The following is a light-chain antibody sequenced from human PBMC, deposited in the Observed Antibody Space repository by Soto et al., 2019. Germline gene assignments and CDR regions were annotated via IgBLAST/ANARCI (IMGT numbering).Light chain of an antibody. CDR3: AAWDDSLSGPHVV. V-gene: IGLV1-47*01. Sequence: QSVLTQPPSASGTPGQRVTISCSGSSSNIGSNYVYWYQQLPGTAPKLLIYRNNQRPSGVPDRFSGSKSGTSASLGISGLRSEDEADYYCAAWDDSLSGPHVVFGGGTKLTVL. CDR2: RNN. CDR1: SSNIGSNY. J-gene: IGLJ2*01.